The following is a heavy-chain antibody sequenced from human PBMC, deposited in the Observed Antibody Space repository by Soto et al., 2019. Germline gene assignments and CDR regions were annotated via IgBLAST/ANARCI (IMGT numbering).Heavy chain of an antibody. CDR3: ARKGSGYFHYFDY. V-gene: IGHV4-4*02. CDR1: GGSISSSNW. CDR2: IYHSGST. J-gene: IGHJ4*02. Sequence: KPSETLSLTCAVSGGSISSSNWWSWVRQPPGKGLEWIGEIYHSGSTNYNPSLKSRVTISVDKSKNQFSLKLSSVTAADTAVYYCARKGSGYFHYFDYWGQGTLVTVSS. D-gene: IGHD3-3*01.